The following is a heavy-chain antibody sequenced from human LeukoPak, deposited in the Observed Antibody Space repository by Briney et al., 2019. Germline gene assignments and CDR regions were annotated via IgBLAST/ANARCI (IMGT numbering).Heavy chain of an antibody. CDR2: IWCDGSNK. CDR1: GFTFSSYG. D-gene: IGHD3-16*02. V-gene: IGHV3-33*01. Sequence: GGSLRLSCAASGFTFSSYGMHWVRQAPGRGLEWVAVIWCDGSNKYYADSVKGRFTISRDNSKNTRYLQMNSLRAEDTAVYYCARERNDYVWGSYRYTPIGFDPWGQGTLVTVSS. CDR3: ARERNDYVWGSYRYTPIGFDP. J-gene: IGHJ5*02.